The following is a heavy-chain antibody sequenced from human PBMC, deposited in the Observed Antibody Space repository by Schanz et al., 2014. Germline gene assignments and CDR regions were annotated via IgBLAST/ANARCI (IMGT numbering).Heavy chain of an antibody. Sequence: QVQLVQSGDEVKKPGSSMKVSCKASGGTFSTYPINWLRQAPGQGLEWMGRISAYNGHTDYAQKLQGRVTMTADTSTSTAYMDLRSLRSDDTAVYYCARDRRRYCSTASCLHDNWFDPWGQGTLVIVSS. CDR2: ISAYNGHT. CDR1: GGTFSTYP. D-gene: IGHD2-2*01. V-gene: IGHV1-18*04. J-gene: IGHJ5*02. CDR3: ARDRRRYCSTASCLHDNWFDP.